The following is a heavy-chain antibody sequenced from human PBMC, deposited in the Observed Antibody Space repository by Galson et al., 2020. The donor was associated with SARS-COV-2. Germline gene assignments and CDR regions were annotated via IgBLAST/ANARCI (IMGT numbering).Heavy chain of an antibody. D-gene: IGHD6-19*01. CDR1: GYIFTDFY. CDR3: VRAQGAVDS. Sequence: ASVKVSCKAYGYIFTDFYIHWVRLAPGRGLEWMGWINPKSGVTKFAQAFQGRVTVTSDTSIGTVFMDLAGLTSGDTALYYCVRAQGAVDSWGQGTLVSVSS. J-gene: IGHJ4*02. CDR2: INPKSGVT. V-gene: IGHV1-2*02.